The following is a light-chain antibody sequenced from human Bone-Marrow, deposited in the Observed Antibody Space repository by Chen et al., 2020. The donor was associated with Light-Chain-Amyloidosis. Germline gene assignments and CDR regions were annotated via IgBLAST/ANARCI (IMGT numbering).Light chain of an antibody. J-gene: IGLJ1*01. CDR1: SSNIGINY. V-gene: IGLV1-47*01. CDR2: RNN. Sequence: QSVLTQPPSASGTPGQRVTISCSGASSNIGINYVYWYQHFPGAAPNLLIHRNNQRPAGVPDPFSASTCGPSSCLALSGRRSEHEADYYCAAGDGGRSGYVFPTRTKITVL. CDR3: AAGDGGRSGYV.